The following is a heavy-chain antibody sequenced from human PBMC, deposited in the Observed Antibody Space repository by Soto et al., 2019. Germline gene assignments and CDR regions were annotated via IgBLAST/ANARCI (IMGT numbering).Heavy chain of an antibody. CDR3: ARDKPVGAQAFDI. CDR2: ISSSGSTK. D-gene: IGHD1-26*01. CDR1: GFTFSGYE. Sequence: PGGSLRLSCAASGFTFSGYEMTWVRQAPGKGLEWVSYISSSGSTKYYADSVKGRFTISRDNAKNSLYLQTNSLRTEDTAVYYCARDKPVGAQAFDIWGQGTVVTVSS. V-gene: IGHV3-48*03. J-gene: IGHJ3*02.